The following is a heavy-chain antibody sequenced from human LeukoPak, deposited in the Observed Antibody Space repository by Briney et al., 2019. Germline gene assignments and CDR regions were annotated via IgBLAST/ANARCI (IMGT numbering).Heavy chain of an antibody. Sequence: GASVKVSCKASGYTFTGYYMHWVRQAPGQGLEWMGIINPSGGSTSYAQKFQGRVTMTRDTSTSTVYMELSSLRSEDTAVYYCASHDYGGNSGGVSGYWGQGTLVTVSS. J-gene: IGHJ4*02. CDR1: GYTFTGYY. V-gene: IGHV1-46*01. D-gene: IGHD4-23*01. CDR3: ASHDYGGNSGGVSGY. CDR2: INPSGGST.